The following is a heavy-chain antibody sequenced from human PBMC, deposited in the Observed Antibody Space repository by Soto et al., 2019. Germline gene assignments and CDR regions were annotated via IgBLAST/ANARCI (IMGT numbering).Heavy chain of an antibody. CDR3: ARDEEDFWSGPPGH. D-gene: IGHD3-3*01. J-gene: IGHJ4*02. CDR1: GYTFTSYG. V-gene: IGHV1-18*01. CDR2: ISAYNGNT. Sequence: ASVKVSCKASGYTFTSYGISWVRQAPGQGLEWMGWISAYNGNTNYAQKLQGRVTMTTDTSTSTAYMELRSLRSDDTAVYYCARDEEDFWSGPPGHWGQGTLVTVSS.